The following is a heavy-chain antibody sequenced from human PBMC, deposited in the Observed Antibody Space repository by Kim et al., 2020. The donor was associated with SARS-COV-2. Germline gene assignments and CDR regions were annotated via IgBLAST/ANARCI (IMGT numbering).Heavy chain of an antibody. D-gene: IGHD4-17*01. Sequence: ASVKVSCRASGYTFTDTYMHWVRQAPGQGPEWMGRTNPKNGGTNSAQKFQGRVTMTRDTSINTVYLELSRLKSDDTAVYYCARGQPPLTTVAIDYWGQGTLVTVSS. V-gene: IGHV1-2*06. J-gene: IGHJ4*02. CDR2: TNPKNGGT. CDR1: GYTFTDTY. CDR3: ARGQPPLTTVAIDY.